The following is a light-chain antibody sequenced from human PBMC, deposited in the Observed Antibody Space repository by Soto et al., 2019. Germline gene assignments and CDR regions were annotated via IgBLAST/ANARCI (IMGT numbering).Light chain of an antibody. CDR3: SSYTSSSTLEV. Sequence: QSVLTQPASVSGSPGQSITISCTGTSSDVGGYNYVSWYQQHPGKAPKLMIYEVSNRPLGVSNRFSGSKSGNTASLTISGLQAEDEADYDCSSYTSSSTLEVFGTGTKVTVL. CDR1: SSDVGGYNY. J-gene: IGLJ1*01. CDR2: EVS. V-gene: IGLV2-14*01.